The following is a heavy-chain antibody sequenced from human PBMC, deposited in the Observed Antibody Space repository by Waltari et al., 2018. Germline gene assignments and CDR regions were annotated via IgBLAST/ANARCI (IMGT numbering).Heavy chain of an antibody. CDR3: ASDFIAAAKGVYYYGMDV. CDR2: IYTSVST. V-gene: IGHV4-61*02. J-gene: IGHJ6*02. Sequence: QVQLQESGPGLVKPSQTLSLTCTVSGGSISSGSYYWSWIRQPAGQGLEWIGRIYTSVSTNYNPALKSRVTRSVDTSKNQFSLKLSSVTAADTAVYYCASDFIAAAKGVYYYGMDVWGQGTTVTVSS. CDR1: GGSISSGSYY. D-gene: IGHD6-13*01.